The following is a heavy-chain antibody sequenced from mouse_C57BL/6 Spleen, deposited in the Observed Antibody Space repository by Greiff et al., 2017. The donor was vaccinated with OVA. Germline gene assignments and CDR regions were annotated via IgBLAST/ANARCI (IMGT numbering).Heavy chain of an antibody. J-gene: IGHJ2*01. Sequence: VQLKQSGAELVKPGASVKISCKASGYAFSSYWMNWVKQRPGKGLEWIGQIYPGDGDTNYNGKFKGKATLTADKSSSTAYMQLSSLTSEDSAVYFCASDGYYGSSSYWGQGTTLTVSS. CDR3: ASDGYYGSSSY. CDR2: IYPGDGDT. CDR1: GYAFSSYW. V-gene: IGHV1-80*01. D-gene: IGHD1-1*01.